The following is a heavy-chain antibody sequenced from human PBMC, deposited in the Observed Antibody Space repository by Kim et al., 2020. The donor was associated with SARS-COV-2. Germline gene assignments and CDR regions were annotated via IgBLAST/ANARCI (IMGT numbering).Heavy chain of an antibody. Sequence: GGSLRLSCAASGFTFSSYGMHWVRQAPGKGLEWVAVISYDGSNKYYADSVKGRFTISRDNSKNTLYLQMNSLRAEDTAVYYCAKDLYQLRVYYYYGMDVWGQGTTVTVSS. J-gene: IGHJ6*02. CDR2: ISYDGSNK. CDR1: GFTFSSYG. D-gene: IGHD2-2*01. CDR3: AKDLYQLRVYYYYGMDV. V-gene: IGHV3-30*18.